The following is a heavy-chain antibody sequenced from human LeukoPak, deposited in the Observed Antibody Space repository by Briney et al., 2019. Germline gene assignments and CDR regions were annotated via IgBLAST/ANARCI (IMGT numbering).Heavy chain of an antibody. CDR3: ARHIGGGIEDMDV. CDR2: IYVTGT. V-gene: IGHV4-59*08. D-gene: IGHD3-16*02. CDR1: GGSIGTFY. J-gene: IGHJ6*03. Sequence: TPSETLSLTCTVSGGSIGTFYWSWIRQSPGKGLEWIGYIYVTGTRYNPYLQSRVTISVDRSRNQFFLKLSSVTAADTAVYYCARHIGGGIEDMDVWGKGTKVIVSS.